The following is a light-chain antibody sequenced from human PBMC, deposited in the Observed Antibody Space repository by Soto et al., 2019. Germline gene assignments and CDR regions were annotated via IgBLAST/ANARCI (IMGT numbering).Light chain of an antibody. CDR3: QQLRMYPST. J-gene: IGKJ4*01. Sequence: IQLKQSPSSLSAYVGDRVTITCRASQDIAIYLAWYQQKPGEAPKLLIYAASTLYGGVPSRFSGSGSGTDFALTITSLQAEDFATYYCQQLRMYPSTFGGGTKV. CDR2: AAS. CDR1: QDIAIY. V-gene: IGKV1-9*01.